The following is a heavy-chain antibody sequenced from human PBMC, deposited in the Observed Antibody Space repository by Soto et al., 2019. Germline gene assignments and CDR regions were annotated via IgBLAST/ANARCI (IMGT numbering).Heavy chain of an antibody. CDR1: GFTFSGYG. CDR2: MWYDGTNK. J-gene: IGHJ3*02. Sequence: GGSLRLSCAASGFTFSGYGMHWVRQAPGKGLEWAAVMWYDGTNKYYGESVKGRFTISRDNSENTLYLQMNSLRVEDTAVYYCARDATFGTKGGSFDIWGHGTLVTVSS. V-gene: IGHV3-33*08. CDR3: ARDATFGTKGGSFDI. D-gene: IGHD3-16*01.